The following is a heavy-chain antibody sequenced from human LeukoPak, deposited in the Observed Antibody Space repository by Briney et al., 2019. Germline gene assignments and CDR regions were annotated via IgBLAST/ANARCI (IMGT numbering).Heavy chain of an antibody. V-gene: IGHV4-38-2*01. D-gene: IGHD6-13*01. J-gene: IGHJ4*02. CDR2: IYHSGST. CDR3: ARVIIAAAGIPFDY. CDR1: GYSISSGYY. Sequence: SETLSLTCAVSGYSISSGYYWGWIRQPPGKGLEWIGSIYHSGSTYYNPSLKSRVTISVDTSKNQFSLKLSSVTAADTAVYYCARVIIAAAGIPFDYWGQGTLVTVS.